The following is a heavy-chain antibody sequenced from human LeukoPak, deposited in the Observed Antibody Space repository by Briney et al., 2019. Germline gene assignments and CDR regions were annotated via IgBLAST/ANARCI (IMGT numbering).Heavy chain of an antibody. CDR2: ISSSSSYI. Sequence: PGGSLRLSCAASGFTFSSYSMNWVRQAPGKGLEWVSFISSSSSYIYYADSVKGRFTISRDNAKNSLYLQMNSLRAEDTAVYYCARHMVRGVIKSETFDYWGQGTLVTVSS. V-gene: IGHV3-21*01. CDR3: ARHMVRGVIKSETFDY. CDR1: GFTFSSYS. D-gene: IGHD3-10*01. J-gene: IGHJ4*02.